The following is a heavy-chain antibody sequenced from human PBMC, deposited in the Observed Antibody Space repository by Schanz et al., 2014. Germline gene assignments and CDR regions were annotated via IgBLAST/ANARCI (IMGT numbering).Heavy chain of an antibody. Sequence: QVQLVESGGGVVQPGRSLRLSCAASGFTFSKYGMHWVRQAPGRGLEWVSGITRQGTTYYADFVKGRFSISRDLSSNTLYLQMNSLRADDSAIYYCAKDHPSSGWPAFDVWGQGTQVTVSS. CDR1: GFTFSKYG. J-gene: IGHJ4*02. V-gene: IGHV3-NL1*01. CDR2: ITRQGTT. D-gene: IGHD6-19*01. CDR3: AKDHPSSGWPAFDV.